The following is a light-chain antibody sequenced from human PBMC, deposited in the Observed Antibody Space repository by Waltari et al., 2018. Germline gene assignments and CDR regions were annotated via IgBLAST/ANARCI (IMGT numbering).Light chain of an antibody. CDR1: QSVSTY. CDR2: EAS. V-gene: IGKV3-11*01. CDR3: QQRSNWPQLT. J-gene: IGKJ4*01. Sequence: EIVLTQSPATLSLSPGERATLSCRASQSVSTYLAWYQQKPGQAPRRLIDEASNRATGIPARFSGSGSGTDFTLTINSLEPEDFGVYYCQQRSNWPQLTFGGGTKVEIK.